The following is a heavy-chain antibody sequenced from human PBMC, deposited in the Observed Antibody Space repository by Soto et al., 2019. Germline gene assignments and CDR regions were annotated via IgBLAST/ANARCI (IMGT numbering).Heavy chain of an antibody. J-gene: IGHJ5*02. CDR1: SGSIISSNYY. CDR3: ARLNKPGWFDP. CDR2: IYYSGST. V-gene: IGHV4-39*01. Sequence: SESLSLTCTVSSGSIISSNYYWAWIRQPPEKGLEWIATIYYSGSTYYSPSLKSRVTISVDTSKNQFSLRLASVTAADTAVYYCARLNKPGWFDPWGQGTLVTVSS.